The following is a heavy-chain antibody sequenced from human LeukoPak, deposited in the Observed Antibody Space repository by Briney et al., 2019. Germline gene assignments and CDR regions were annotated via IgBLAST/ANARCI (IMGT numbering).Heavy chain of an antibody. J-gene: IGHJ4*02. Sequence: GASVKVSCKVSGYTLTELSMHWVRQAPGKGLEWMGGFDPEDGETIYAQKFQGRVTMTTDTSTSTAYMELRSLRSDDTAVYYCARVGAEYSSGWYLMPVYYFDYWGQGTLVTVSS. CDR3: ARVGAEYSSGWYLMPVYYFDY. V-gene: IGHV1-24*01. D-gene: IGHD6-19*01. CDR1: GYTLTELS. CDR2: FDPEDGET.